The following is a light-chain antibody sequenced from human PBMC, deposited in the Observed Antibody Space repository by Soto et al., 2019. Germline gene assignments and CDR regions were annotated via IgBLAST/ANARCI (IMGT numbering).Light chain of an antibody. V-gene: IGLV1-44*01. Sequence: QSVLTQPPSASGTPGQRVTISCSGGSSNIGTNAVNWYQQLPGTAPKLLIYNNNQRPSTVPDRFSGSKSGTSASLAISGLQSEDEADYYCAAWDDSLNGYVFGTGTKLTVL. J-gene: IGLJ1*01. CDR3: AAWDDSLNGYV. CDR2: NNN. CDR1: SSNIGTNA.